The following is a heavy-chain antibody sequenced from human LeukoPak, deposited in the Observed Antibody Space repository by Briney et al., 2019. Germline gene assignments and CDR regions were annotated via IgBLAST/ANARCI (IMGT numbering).Heavy chain of an antibody. CDR2: INPSGGST. D-gene: IGHD1-26*01. CDR3: ARVSRSGSYWDY. V-gene: IGHV1-46*01. Sequence: AAVKVSCKASGYTFTSYYMHWGRQAPEQGLEWMGIINPSGGSTSYAQKFQGRVTMTRDTSTSTVYMELSSLRSEDTAVYYCARVSRSGSYWDYWGQGTLVTVSS. CDR1: GYTFTSYY. J-gene: IGHJ4*02.